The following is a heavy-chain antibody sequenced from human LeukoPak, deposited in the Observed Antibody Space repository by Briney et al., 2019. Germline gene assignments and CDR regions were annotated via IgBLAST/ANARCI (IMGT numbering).Heavy chain of an antibody. J-gene: IGHJ5*02. CDR1: GYTFTSYD. D-gene: IGHD3-3*01. CDR2: MNPNSGNT. V-gene: IGHV1-8*01. CDR3: ARGTTIFGVVALGWFDP. Sequence: ASVKVSCKASGYTFTSYDINWVRQATGQGLKWMGWMNPNSGNTGYAQKFQGRVTMTRNTSISTAYMELSSLRSEDTAVYYCARGTTIFGVVALGWFDPWGQGTLVTVSS.